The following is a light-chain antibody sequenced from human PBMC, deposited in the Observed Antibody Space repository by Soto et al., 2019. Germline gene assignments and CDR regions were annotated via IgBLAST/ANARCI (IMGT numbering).Light chain of an antibody. CDR3: QQSRTIPWT. V-gene: IGKV1-39*01. CDR1: QNIDIY. J-gene: IGKJ1*01. Sequence: DIQMTQSPSSLSASVGDSVTLTCRASQNIDIYLNWYQQKPGKVPKLLIYAASGLQTGVPSRFSGSGSGTDFTLTISSLQPEDFATYYCQQSRTIPWTFGQGTNVDIK. CDR2: AAS.